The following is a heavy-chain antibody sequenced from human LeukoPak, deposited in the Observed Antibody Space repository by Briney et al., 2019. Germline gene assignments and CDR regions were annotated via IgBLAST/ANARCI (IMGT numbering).Heavy chain of an antibody. CDR1: GFTFNSYR. V-gene: IGHV3-48*02. J-gene: IGHJ3*02. CDR2: IVGSGSTI. D-gene: IGHD1-26*01. Sequence: GGSLRLSCVASGFTFNSYRMNWVRQAPGEGLEWVSHIVGSGSTIHYADSVKDRFTVSRDNAKNSLYLQMNSLRDEDTAVYYCAREYSGSYHAFDIWGRGTMVTVSS. CDR3: AREYSGSYHAFDI.